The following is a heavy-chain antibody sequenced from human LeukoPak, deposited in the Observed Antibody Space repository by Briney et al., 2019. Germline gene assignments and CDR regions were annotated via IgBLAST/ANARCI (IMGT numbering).Heavy chain of an antibody. J-gene: IGHJ4*02. CDR3: AREIYSGSYSFDY. CDR1: GFTLRSYT. V-gene: IGHV3-21*01. Sequence: GGSLRLSCAASGFTLRSYTMNWVRQAPGKGLEWVSSIGISSNKIYYADSVKGRFIISRDNAKNSVYLQMNSLRAEDTAVYYCAREIYSGSYSFDYWGQGTLVTVSS. CDR2: IGISSNKI. D-gene: IGHD1-26*01.